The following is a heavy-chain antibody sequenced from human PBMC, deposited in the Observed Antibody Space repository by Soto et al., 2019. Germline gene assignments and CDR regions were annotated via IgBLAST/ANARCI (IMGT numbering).Heavy chain of an antibody. CDR3: ARGRIPGYFDY. V-gene: IGHV4-59*01. CDR1: GGSISSYY. CDR2: IYYSGST. J-gene: IGHJ4*02. D-gene: IGHD2-15*01. Sequence: QVQLQESGPGLVKPSETLSLTCTVSGGSISSYYWSWIRQPPGKELEWIGYIYYSGSTNYNPSLKSRVTISVDTSKNQFSLKLSSVTAADTAVYYCARGRIPGYFDYWGQGTLVTVSS.